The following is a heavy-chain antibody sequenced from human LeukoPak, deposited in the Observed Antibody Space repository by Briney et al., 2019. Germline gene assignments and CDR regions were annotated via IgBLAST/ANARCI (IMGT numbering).Heavy chain of an antibody. J-gene: IGHJ4*02. Sequence: PGGSLRLSCAASGFTFSSYAMSWVRQAPGKGLEWVSTFSYNGNTTYYADSMKGRFTISRDNSKNTLYLQMNSLRADDTAVYYCAKVLSTNDDFWSGSYSRPYYFDYWGQGTLVTVSS. CDR1: GFTFSSYA. V-gene: IGHV3-23*01. D-gene: IGHD3-3*01. CDR2: FSYNGNTT. CDR3: AKVLSTNDDFWSGSYSRPYYFDY.